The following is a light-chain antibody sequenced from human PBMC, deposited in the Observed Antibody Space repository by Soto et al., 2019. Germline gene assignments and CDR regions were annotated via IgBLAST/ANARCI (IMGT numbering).Light chain of an antibody. CDR3: QQLNSYPLT. CDR1: QGISSY. CDR2: AAS. J-gene: IGKJ4*01. V-gene: IGKV1-9*01. Sequence: DIHFSQSPSFLSASVGDRVTITCRASQGISSYLAWHQQKPGKAPKLLIYAASTLQSGVPSRFSGSGSGTEFTLTTSSLQPEDFATYYCQQLNSYPLTFGGGTKVDIK.